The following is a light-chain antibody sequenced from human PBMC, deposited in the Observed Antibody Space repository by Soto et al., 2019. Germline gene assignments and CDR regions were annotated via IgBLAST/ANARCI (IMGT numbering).Light chain of an antibody. CDR1: SGYSNYK. CDR2: VGTGGIVG. V-gene: IGLV9-49*01. J-gene: IGLJ3*02. CDR3: GADHGSGSLGV. Sequence: QLVLTQPPSASASLGASVTLTCTLSSGYSNYKVDWYQQRPGKGPRFVMRVGTGGIVGSKGDGIPDRFSVLGSGLNRYLTIKNIQEEDESDYHCGADHGSGSLGVFGGGTKLTVL.